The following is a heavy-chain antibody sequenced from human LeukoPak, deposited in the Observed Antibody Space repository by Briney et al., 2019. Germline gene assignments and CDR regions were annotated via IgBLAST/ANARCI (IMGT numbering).Heavy chain of an antibody. Sequence: GSVKVSCKVSGYTLTELSMHWVRQAPGKGLEWMGGFDPEDGETIYAQKFQGRVTMTEDTSTDTAYMELSSLRSEDTAVYYCATAVKYSSGWYILDYWGQGTLVTVSS. J-gene: IGHJ4*02. D-gene: IGHD6-19*01. CDR3: ATAVKYSSGWYILDY. V-gene: IGHV1-24*01. CDR1: GYTLTELS. CDR2: FDPEDGET.